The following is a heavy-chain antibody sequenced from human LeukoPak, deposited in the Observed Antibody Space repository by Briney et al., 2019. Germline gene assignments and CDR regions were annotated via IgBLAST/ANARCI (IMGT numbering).Heavy chain of an antibody. Sequence: SETLSLTCAVYGGSFSGYYWSWIRQPPGKGLEWIGEINHSGSTNYNPSLKSRVTISVDTSKNQFSLKLSSVTAADTAVYYCAREGLRWDYYYYMDVWGKGTTVTVSS. J-gene: IGHJ6*03. D-gene: IGHD5-12*01. CDR2: INHSGST. CDR3: AREGLRWDYYYYMDV. CDR1: GGSFSGYY. V-gene: IGHV4-34*01.